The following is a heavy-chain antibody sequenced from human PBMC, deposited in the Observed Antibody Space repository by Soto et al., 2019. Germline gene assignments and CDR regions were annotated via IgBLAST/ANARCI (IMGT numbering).Heavy chain of an antibody. CDR1: GFTFSSYG. V-gene: IGHV3-30*18. J-gene: IGHJ4*02. CDR3: AKEGVRYSSSWFDY. D-gene: IGHD6-13*01. CDR2: ISYDGSNK. Sequence: GGSLRLSCAASGFTFSSYGMHWVRQAPGKGLEWVAVISYDGSNKYYADSVKGRFTISRDNSKNTLYLQMNSLRAEDTAVYYCAKEGVRYSSSWFDYWGQGTLVTVSS.